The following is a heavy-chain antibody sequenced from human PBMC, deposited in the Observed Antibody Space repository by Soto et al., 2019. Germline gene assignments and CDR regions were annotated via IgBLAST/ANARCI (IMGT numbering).Heavy chain of an antibody. V-gene: IGHV3-64D*06. J-gene: IGHJ5*02. CDR1: GFTLSMFS. D-gene: IGHD4-17*01. CDR3: VHPRSTVQIPPT. Sequence: LRLSCSASGFTLSMFSMHWVRQAPGKGLEYVSGISSNGDSTYYADSVKGRFTISRDNSKNTLYLQMSSLRAVDTAVYYCVHPRSTVQIPPTWGQGTLVTVSS. CDR2: ISSNGDST.